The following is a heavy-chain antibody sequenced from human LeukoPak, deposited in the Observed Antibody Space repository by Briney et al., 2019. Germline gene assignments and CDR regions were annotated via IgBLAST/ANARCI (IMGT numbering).Heavy chain of an antibody. D-gene: IGHD4/OR15-4a*01. J-gene: IGHJ2*01. V-gene: IGHV4-34*01. CDR3: ARTWVSSGPNFNWYFDL. CDR1: GGSFSGYY. CDR2: IDHSGST. Sequence: PSETLSLTCAVYGGSFSGYYWSWIRQPPGKGLEWIWEIDHSGSTNYNPSLKSRVTISVDTSKNQFSLKLSSVTAADTAVYYCARTWVSSGPNFNWYFDLWGRGTLVTVSS.